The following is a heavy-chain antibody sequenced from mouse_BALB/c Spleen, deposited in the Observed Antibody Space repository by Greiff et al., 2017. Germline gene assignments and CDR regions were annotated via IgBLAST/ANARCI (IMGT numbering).Heavy chain of an antibody. D-gene: IGHD1-1*01. Sequence: QVQLQQSGPGLVAPSQSLSITCTVSGFSLTSYGVHWVRQPPGKGLEWLGVIWAGGSTNYNSALMSRLSISKDNSKSQVFLKMNSLQTDDTAMYYCARDPRLFYYGSSSRYYAMDYWGQGTSVTVSS. V-gene: IGHV2-9*02. CDR1: GFSLTSYG. CDR2: IWAGGST. J-gene: IGHJ4*01. CDR3: ARDPRLFYYGSSSRYYAMDY.